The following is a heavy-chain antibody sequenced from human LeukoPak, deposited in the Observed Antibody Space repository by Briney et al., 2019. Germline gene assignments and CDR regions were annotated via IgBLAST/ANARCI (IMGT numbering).Heavy chain of an antibody. CDR2: INHSGST. D-gene: IGHD2-21*02. CDR1: GGSFSGYY. V-gene: IGHV4-34*01. Sequence: SETLSLTCAVYGGSFSGYYWSWIRQPPGKGLEWIGEINHSGSTNYNPSLKSRVTISVDTSKNQFSLKLRSVTAADTAVYYCARVGDHLSFDYWGQGTLVTVSS. CDR3: ARVGDHLSFDY. J-gene: IGHJ4*02.